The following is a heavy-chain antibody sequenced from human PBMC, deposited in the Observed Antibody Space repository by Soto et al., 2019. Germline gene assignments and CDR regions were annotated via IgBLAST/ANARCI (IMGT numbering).Heavy chain of an antibody. CDR2: ISERGNNK. CDR1: GFTFSNYA. V-gene: IGHV3-23*01. Sequence: GGSLRLSCAASGFTFSNYAMTWVRQAPGKGLEWVSTISERGNNKYYGDSVKGRFTISRDNSKNTVYLQMSSLTGEDTAVDYCARGDAWTDEAFDIWGQGTMVTVSS. J-gene: IGHJ3*02. CDR3: ARGDAWTDEAFDI. D-gene: IGHD5-12*01.